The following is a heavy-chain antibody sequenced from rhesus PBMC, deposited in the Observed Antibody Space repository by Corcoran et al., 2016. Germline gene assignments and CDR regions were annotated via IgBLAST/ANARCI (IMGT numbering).Heavy chain of an antibody. V-gene: IGHV4S2*01. CDR3: AAATVPPNYYGLDS. CDR1: GASISSTF. D-gene: IGHD4-29*01. Sequence: QVQLQESGPGLVKSSETLPLTCAVSGASISSTFWSWIRQAPGKGLEWIGRIHGNSGSTDYNPSRKSRVTVSIDTSKNQFSLKLTSVTAADTAVYYCAAATVPPNYYGLDSWGQGVVVTVSS. J-gene: IGHJ6*01. CDR2: IHGNSGST.